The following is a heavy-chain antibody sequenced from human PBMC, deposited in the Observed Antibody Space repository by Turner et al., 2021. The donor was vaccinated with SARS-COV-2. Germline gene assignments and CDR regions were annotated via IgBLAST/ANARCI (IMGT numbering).Heavy chain of an antibody. Sequence: QLQLQESGPGLVKPSETLSLTCTVSGGSISSSSYYWGWSRQPPGKGLEWIGRIYYSGSTNYNSALKSRGTISVDTSKNQFSLKLSSVTAADTAVYDCSRHKGDYDSSELLGWGQGTLVTVSS. D-gene: IGHD3-22*01. CDR1: GGSISSSSYY. J-gene: IGHJ4*02. CDR2: IYYSGST. CDR3: SRHKGDYDSSELLG. V-gene: IGHV4-39*01.